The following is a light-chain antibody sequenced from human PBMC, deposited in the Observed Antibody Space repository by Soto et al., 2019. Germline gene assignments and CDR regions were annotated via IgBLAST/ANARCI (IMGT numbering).Light chain of an antibody. J-gene: IGLJ3*02. CDR3: GAWDDTGSGRWV. V-gene: IGLV1-44*01. CDR2: RTK. CDR1: RSNIGNNI. Sequence: QSGLTQPPSASATPGQTITISCTGTRSNIGNNIVTWYQQLPGAAPKVVVYRTKQRPSGVPDQFSGSKSGTSASLAITGLQPEDEADYYCGAWDDTGSGRWVFGGGTKLTVL.